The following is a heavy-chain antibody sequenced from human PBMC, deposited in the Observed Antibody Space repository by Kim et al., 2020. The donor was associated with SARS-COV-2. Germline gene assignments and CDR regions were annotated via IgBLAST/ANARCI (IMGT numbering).Heavy chain of an antibody. J-gene: IGHJ4*02. V-gene: IGHV3-7*01. CDR2: IKEDGSEK. CDR3: AGDRRYSLDY. Sequence: GGSLRLSCVVSKFTFSINWMSWVRQAPGKGLEWVAKIKEDGSEKYYAESVVGRFTISRDNAKNSLFLQMNSLSAEDTAVYYCAGDRRYSLDYWGQGTLVTVSS. D-gene: IGHD2-15*01. CDR1: KFTFSINW.